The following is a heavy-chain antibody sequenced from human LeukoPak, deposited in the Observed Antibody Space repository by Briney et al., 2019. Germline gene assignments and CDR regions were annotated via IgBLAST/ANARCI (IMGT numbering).Heavy chain of an antibody. Sequence: PGGSLRLYCAASGFTFSNAWMSWVRQAPGKGLEWVGRIKSKIDGGTTDYAAPVKGRFTISRDDSKNTLYLQMNSLKTEDTAVYYCTTYGLFPLFIWGQGTMVTVSS. CDR1: GFTFSNAW. CDR2: IKSKIDGGTT. D-gene: IGHD3-10*01. V-gene: IGHV3-15*01. J-gene: IGHJ3*02. CDR3: TTYGLFPLFI.